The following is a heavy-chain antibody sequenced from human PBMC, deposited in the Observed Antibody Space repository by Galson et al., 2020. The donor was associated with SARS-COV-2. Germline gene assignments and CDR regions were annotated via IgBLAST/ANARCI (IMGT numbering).Heavy chain of an antibody. D-gene: IGHD6-13*01. Sequence: ETSETLSLTCTVSGGSISNEGYYWGWIRQHPGKGLEWIAYIYFTGSAYYNPSLKSRVTISVDTSKNQFSLRLTSVTAVDTALYFCARDNRIAAVKRGAFDIWGQGTRVTVSS. CDR1: GGSISNEGYY. J-gene: IGHJ3*02. CDR2: IYFTGSA. V-gene: IGHV4-31*03. CDR3: ARDNRIAAVKRGAFDI.